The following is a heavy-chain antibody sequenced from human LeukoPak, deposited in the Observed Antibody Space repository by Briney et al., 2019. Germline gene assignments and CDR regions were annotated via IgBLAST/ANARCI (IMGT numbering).Heavy chain of an antibody. V-gene: IGHV3-23*01. CDR1: GFTVSSNY. D-gene: IGHD2-21*02. CDR3: AKAYCGGDCYSGVDFFDY. Sequence: GGSLRLSCAASGFTVSSNYMSWVRQAPGKGLEWVSTISGRGGSTFYADSVKGRFTISRDNSKNTLYLQMNSLRVEDTAVYYCAKAYCGGDCYSGVDFFDYWGQGALVTVSS. CDR2: ISGRGGST. J-gene: IGHJ4*02.